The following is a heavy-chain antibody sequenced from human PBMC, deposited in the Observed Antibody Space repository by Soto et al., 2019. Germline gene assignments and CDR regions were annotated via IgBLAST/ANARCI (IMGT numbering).Heavy chain of an antibody. V-gene: IGHV1-69*01. CDR2: IIPIFGTA. CDR3: ASSSVFGMVTQTKTPEAHYYYGMDV. J-gene: IGHJ6*02. CDR1: GGTFSSYA. D-gene: IGHD2-21*02. Sequence: QVQLVQSGAEVKKPGSSVKVSCKASGGTFSSYAISWVRQAPGQGLEWMGGIIPIFGTANYAQKLQGRVTITADESTSTAYMELSSVRSEDTAVYYCASSSVFGMVTQTKTPEAHYYYGMDVWGQGTTVTVSS.